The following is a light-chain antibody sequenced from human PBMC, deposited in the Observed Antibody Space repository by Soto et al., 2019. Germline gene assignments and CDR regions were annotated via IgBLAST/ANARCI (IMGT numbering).Light chain of an antibody. CDR3: QAWDSSTVV. Sequence: QSALTQPASVSGSPGQSITIACTGTNRDVGSYNLVSWYQQRPGEAPKLIISEVRNRPSGIPERFSGSNSGNTATLTISGTQAMDEADYYCQAWDSSTVVFGGGTKVTVL. J-gene: IGLJ2*01. V-gene: IGLV2-14*01. CDR1: NRDVGSYNL. CDR2: EVR.